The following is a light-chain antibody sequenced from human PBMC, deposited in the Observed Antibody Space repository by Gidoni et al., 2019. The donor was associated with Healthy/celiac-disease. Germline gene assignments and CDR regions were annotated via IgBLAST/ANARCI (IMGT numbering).Light chain of an antibody. CDR2: GAS. CDR1: QSVSSSY. J-gene: IGKJ4*01. V-gene: IGKV3-20*01. CDR3: QQYGSSPLT. Sequence: EIVFTQSPGTLSLSPGERATLSCSASQSVSSSYLAWYQQKPGQAPRILIYGASSRATGIPDRFSGSGSGTDFTLTISRLEPEDFAVYYCQQYGSSPLTFGGGTKVEIK.